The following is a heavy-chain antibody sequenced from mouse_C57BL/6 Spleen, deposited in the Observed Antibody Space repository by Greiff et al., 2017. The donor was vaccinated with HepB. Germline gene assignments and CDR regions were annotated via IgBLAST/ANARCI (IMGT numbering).Heavy chain of an antibody. CDR3: ARGATVVEGWYFDV. Sequence: QVQLQQPGAELVMPGASVKLSCKASGYTFTSYWMHWVKQRPGQGLEWIGEIDPSDSYTNYNQKFKGKSTLTVDKSSSTAYMQLSSLTSEDSAVYYCARGATVVEGWYFDVWGTGTTVTVSS. V-gene: IGHV1-69*01. CDR1: GYTFTSYW. J-gene: IGHJ1*03. CDR2: IDPSDSYT. D-gene: IGHD1-1*01.